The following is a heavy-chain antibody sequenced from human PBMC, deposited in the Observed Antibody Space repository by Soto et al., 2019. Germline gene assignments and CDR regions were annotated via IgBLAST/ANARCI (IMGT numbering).Heavy chain of an antibody. Sequence: VESLKISCQGTGYSFSSSWIGWVSQKPGKGLEWLGNVYPSDSDVRYSPAFEGQVTISADNSINTAYLQLLILKASDTAFYYCTKGATSPFGSWGQGTRGTVSS. V-gene: IGHV5-51*01. CDR1: GYSFSSSW. CDR2: VYPSDSDV. D-gene: IGHD3-16*01. CDR3: TKGATSPFGS. J-gene: IGHJ4*02.